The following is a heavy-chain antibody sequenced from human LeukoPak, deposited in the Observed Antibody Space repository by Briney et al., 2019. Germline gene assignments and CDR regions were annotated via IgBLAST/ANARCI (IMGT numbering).Heavy chain of an antibody. CDR3: AKDFGTIYFFDC. Sequence: PGGSLRLSCAASGFTFSSYGMHWVRQAPGKGLEWVAVIWYDGSNKYYAGSVKGRFTIFRDNSKNTLYLQMNSLRAEDTAVYYCAKDFGTIYFFDCWGQGALVTVSS. D-gene: IGHD3-9*01. CDR2: IWYDGSNK. V-gene: IGHV3-33*06. CDR1: GFTFSSYG. J-gene: IGHJ4*02.